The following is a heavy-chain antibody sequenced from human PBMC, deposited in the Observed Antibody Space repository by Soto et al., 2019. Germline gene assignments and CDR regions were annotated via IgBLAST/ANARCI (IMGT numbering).Heavy chain of an antibody. CDR3: ANGVPAKYQLLYMLDHFDY. Sequence: EVQLVESGGGLVKPGGSLRLSCAASGFTFSSYSMNWVRQAPGKGLEWVSSISSSSSYIYYADSVKGRFTITRDNAKNSLYLQMNSLRAEDTAVYYCANGVPAKYQLLYMLDHFDYWGQGTLVTVSS. V-gene: IGHV3-21*01. D-gene: IGHD2-2*02. CDR1: GFTFSSYS. J-gene: IGHJ4*02. CDR2: ISSSSSYI.